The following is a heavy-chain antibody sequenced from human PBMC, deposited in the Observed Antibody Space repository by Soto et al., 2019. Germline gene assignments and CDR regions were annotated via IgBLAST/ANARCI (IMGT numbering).Heavy chain of an antibody. CDR1: GYIFSDYG. CDR2: ISAYNGNT. D-gene: IGHD4-4*01. Sequence: QVQLVQSGAEVKKPGASVKVSCKSSGYIFSDYGITWVRQAPGQGLEWMGWISAYNGNTDYAQKFQDRLTLATDTSTSTAYMELRSLRSDDTALYYCARPVTSPDHLDIWGQGTMVTDSS. CDR3: ARPVTSPDHLDI. V-gene: IGHV1-18*01. J-gene: IGHJ3*02.